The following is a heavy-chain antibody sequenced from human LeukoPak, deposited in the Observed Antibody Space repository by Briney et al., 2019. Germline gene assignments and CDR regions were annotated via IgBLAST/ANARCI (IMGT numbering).Heavy chain of an antibody. CDR1: GFTFSSYA. CDR3: AKDSDSNPSYYWYMDV. J-gene: IGHJ6*03. D-gene: IGHD4-11*01. Sequence: GGSLRLSCTASGFTFSSYAMHWVRQAPGKGLEWVAVISYDGSNKYYADSVEGRFTISRDNSKNTLYLQMNSLRVEDTAVYYCAKDSDSNPSYYWYMDVWGKGTTVTVSS. V-gene: IGHV3-30-3*01. CDR2: ISYDGSNK.